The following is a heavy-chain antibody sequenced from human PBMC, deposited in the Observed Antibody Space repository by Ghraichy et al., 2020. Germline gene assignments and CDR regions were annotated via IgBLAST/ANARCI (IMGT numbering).Heavy chain of an antibody. V-gene: IGHV4-4*02. Sequence: SETLSLTCAVSGGSISSSNWWSWVRQPPGKGLEWIGEIYHSGSTNYNPSLKSRVTISVDKSKNQFSLKLSSVTAADTAVYYCARELAYCGGDCPNHGNWFDPWGQGTLVTVSS. J-gene: IGHJ5*02. CDR3: ARELAYCGGDCPNHGNWFDP. CDR1: GGSISSSNW. CDR2: IYHSGST. D-gene: IGHD2-21*02.